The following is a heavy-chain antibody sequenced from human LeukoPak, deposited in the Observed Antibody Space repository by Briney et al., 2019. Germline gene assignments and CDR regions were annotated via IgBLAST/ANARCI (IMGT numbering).Heavy chain of an antibody. CDR1: GGSISSYY. Sequence: SETLSLTCTVSGGSISSYYWSWIRQPPGKGLEWIGYIYYSGSTNYDPSLKSRVTISVDTSKNQFSLKLSSVTAADTAVYYCARAYYDFWSGYPNWFDPWGQGTLVTVSS. V-gene: IGHV4-59*01. J-gene: IGHJ5*02. D-gene: IGHD3-3*01. CDR3: ARAYYDFWSGYPNWFDP. CDR2: IYYSGST.